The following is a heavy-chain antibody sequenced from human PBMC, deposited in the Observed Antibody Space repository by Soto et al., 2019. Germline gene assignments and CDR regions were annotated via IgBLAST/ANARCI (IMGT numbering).Heavy chain of an antibody. CDR3: ARTGNYYGSGTYN. J-gene: IGHJ4*02. CDR1: GFTFSSYA. V-gene: IGHV3-7*01. CDR2: IKQDGSEK. D-gene: IGHD3-10*01. Sequence: GGSLRLSCAASGFTFSSYAMSWVRQGPGKGLEWVANIKQDGSEKYYVDSVKGRFTISRDNAKNSLYLQMNSLRAEDTAVYYCARTGNYYGSGTYNWGQGTLVTVSS.